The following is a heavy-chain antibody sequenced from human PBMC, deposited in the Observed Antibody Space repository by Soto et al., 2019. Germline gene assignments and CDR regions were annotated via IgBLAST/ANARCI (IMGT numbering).Heavy chain of an antibody. D-gene: IGHD2-2*01. J-gene: IGHJ5*02. Sequence: GGSLRLSCAASGFTFTNYPMSWVRQAPGKGLEWVAVIWYDGSNKYYADSVKGRFTISRDNSKNTLYLQMNSLRAEDTAVYYCARGGSTHNWFDPWGQGTLVTVSS. CDR1: GFTFTNYP. CDR2: IWYDGSNK. CDR3: ARGGSTHNWFDP. V-gene: IGHV3-33*08.